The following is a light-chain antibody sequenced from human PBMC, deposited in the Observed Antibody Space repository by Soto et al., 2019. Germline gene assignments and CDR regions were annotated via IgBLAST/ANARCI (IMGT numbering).Light chain of an antibody. CDR1: SSNIGSNY. CDR3: AAWDDSLSGWM. CDR2: KTN. J-gene: IGLJ3*02. V-gene: IGLV1-47*01. Sequence: QSVLTQPPSASGTPGQRVTISCSGSSSNIGSNYIYWYQQLPGTTPKLLIYKTNQRPSGVPDRFSGSKSGTSGSLAISGLRSEDEADYYCAAWDDSLSGWMFGGGTKLTVL.